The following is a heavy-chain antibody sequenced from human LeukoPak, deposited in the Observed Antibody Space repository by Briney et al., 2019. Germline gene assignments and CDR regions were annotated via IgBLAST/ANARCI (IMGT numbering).Heavy chain of an antibody. J-gene: IGHJ4*02. CDR2: ISRSSTYI. CDR3: VNEYFDY. V-gene: IGHV3-21*01. CDR1: GFTFSSYS. Sequence: PGGSLRLSCAASGFTFSSYSMNWVRQAPGKGLEWISSISRSSTYIYYADSVKGRFTISRDNAKNSLSLQMNSLRAEDTAVYYCVNEYFDYWGQGTLVTVSS.